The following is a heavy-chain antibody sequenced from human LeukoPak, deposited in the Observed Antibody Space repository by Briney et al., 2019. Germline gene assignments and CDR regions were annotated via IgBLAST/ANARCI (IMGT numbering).Heavy chain of an antibody. J-gene: IGHJ4*02. Sequence: GGSLRLACVASGFIFSIYWMSWVCQAPGKGLEWVANIKQDGSEKYYVDSVKGRFTISRDNAKNSLYLQMNSLRAEDTAVYYCARDQRWRFNFDYWGQGTLVTVSS. CDR3: ARDQRWRFNFDY. V-gene: IGHV3-7*01. D-gene: IGHD4-23*01. CDR1: GFIFSIYW. CDR2: IKQDGSEK.